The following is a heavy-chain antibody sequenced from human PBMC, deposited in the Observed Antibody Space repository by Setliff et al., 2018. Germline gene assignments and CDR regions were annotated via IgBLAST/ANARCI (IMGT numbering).Heavy chain of an antibody. CDR3: ARVTGFLYIDV. Sequence: PSETLSLTCTGSGGSISSAPYYWSWIRQPAGKGPEWIGHIYTSWSSNYNPSLKSRVTMSIDTSKNQFSLNLSSVTAADTAVYYCARVTGFLYIDVWGKGTTVTVSS. CDR1: GGSISSAPYY. V-gene: IGHV4-61*09. J-gene: IGHJ6*03. CDR2: IYTSWSS. D-gene: IGHD3-3*01.